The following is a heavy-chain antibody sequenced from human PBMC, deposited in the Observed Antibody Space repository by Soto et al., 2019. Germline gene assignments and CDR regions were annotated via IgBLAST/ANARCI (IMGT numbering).Heavy chain of an antibody. CDR1: GFTFSSYA. D-gene: IGHD2-2*01. Sequence: EVQLLESGGGLVQPGGSLRLSCAASGFTFSSYAMSWVRQAPGKGLEWVSAISGSGGSTYYADSVKGRFTISRDNSKNTLYLQRNSLRAEDTAVYYCAKGGSSTSCCYLNFDYWGQGTLVTVSS. CDR2: ISGSGGST. J-gene: IGHJ4*02. CDR3: AKGGSSTSCCYLNFDY. V-gene: IGHV3-23*01.